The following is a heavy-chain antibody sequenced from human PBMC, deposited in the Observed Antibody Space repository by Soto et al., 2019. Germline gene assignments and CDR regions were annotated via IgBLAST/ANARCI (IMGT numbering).Heavy chain of an antibody. CDR3: ARGGDYDTFDI. CDR2: ISSSGSTI. V-gene: IGHV3-48*03. CDR1: GFTFSSYE. J-gene: IGHJ3*02. D-gene: IGHD4-17*01. Sequence: GGSLRLSCAASGFTFSSYEMNWVRQAPGKGLEWVSYISSSGSTIYYADSVKGRFTISGDNAKNSLYLQMNSLRAEDTAVYYCARGGDYDTFDIWGQGTMVTVSS.